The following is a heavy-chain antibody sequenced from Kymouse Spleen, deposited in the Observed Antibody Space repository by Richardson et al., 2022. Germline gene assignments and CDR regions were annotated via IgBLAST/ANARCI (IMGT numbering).Heavy chain of an antibody. J-gene: IGHJ3*02. CDR1: GGSFSGYY. D-gene: IGHD5-18,IGHD5-18*01. CDR2: INHSGST. CDR3: ARDVDTAMVTDAFDI. V-gene: IGHV4-34*01. Sequence: QVQLQQWGAGLLKPSETLSLTCAVYGGSFSGYYWSWIRQPPGKGLEWIGEINHSGSTNYNPSLKSRVTISVDTSKNQFSLKLSSVTAADTAVYYCARDVDTAMVTDAFDIWGQGTMVTVSS.